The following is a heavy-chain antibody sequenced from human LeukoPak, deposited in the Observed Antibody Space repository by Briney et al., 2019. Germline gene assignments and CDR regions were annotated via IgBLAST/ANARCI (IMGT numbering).Heavy chain of an antibody. D-gene: IGHD6-13*01. CDR2: INPNSGGT. V-gene: IGHV1-2*02. J-gene: IGHJ3*02. CDR3: ARSIAAAGPGGAFDI. CDR1: GYTFTGYY. Sequence: ASVKVSCKASGYTFTGYYMHWVRQAPGQGLEWMGWINPNSGGTNYAQKFQGRVTMTRDTSISTAYMELSRLRSDDTAVYYCARSIAAAGPGGAFDIWGQGTMVTVSS.